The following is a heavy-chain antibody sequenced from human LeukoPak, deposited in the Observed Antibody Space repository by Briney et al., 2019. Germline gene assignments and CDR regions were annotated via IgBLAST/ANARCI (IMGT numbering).Heavy chain of an antibody. CDR2: IYPGDSDT. V-gene: IGHV5-51*01. Sequence: GESLKISCKGSGYSFTSYWIGWVRQMPGKGLEWMGIIYPGDSDTRYSPSFQGQVTISADKSISTAYLQWSSLKASDTAMYYCARHMGSSGWYKGGFDYWGQGTLVTVSS. D-gene: IGHD6-19*01. J-gene: IGHJ4*02. CDR3: ARHMGSSGWYKGGFDY. CDR1: GYSFTSYW.